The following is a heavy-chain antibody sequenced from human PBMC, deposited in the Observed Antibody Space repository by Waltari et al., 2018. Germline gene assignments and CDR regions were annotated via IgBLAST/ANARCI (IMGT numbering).Heavy chain of an antibody. Sequence: STNYNPSLKSRVTISVDTSKNQFSLKLSSVTAADTAAYYCARVSAPAEDTAMSLDFDYWGQGTLVTVSS. J-gene: IGHJ4*02. CDR2: ST. V-gene: IGHV4-59*01. CDR3: ARVSAPAEDTAMSLDFDY. D-gene: IGHD5-18*01.